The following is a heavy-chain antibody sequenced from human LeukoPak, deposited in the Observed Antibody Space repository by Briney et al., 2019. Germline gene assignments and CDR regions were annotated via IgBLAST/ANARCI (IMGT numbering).Heavy chain of an antibody. V-gene: IGHV1-8*01. Sequence: ASVKVSCRASGYTFTSYDINWVRQATGQGLEWMGWMNPNSGYTGYAQKFQGRVTLTRDTSISTAYMELSGLRSDDTAVYYCARGHVEFYGTDVWGRGTTVTVSS. J-gene: IGHJ6*02. D-gene: IGHD3-10*01. CDR3: ARGHVEFYGTDV. CDR1: GYTFTSYD. CDR2: MNPNSGYT.